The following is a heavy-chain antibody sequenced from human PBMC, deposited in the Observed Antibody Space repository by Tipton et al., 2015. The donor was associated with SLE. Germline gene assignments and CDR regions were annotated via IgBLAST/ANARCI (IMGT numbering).Heavy chain of an antibody. CDR3: AKEYYGGRGVDFDY. D-gene: IGHD3-10*01. V-gene: IGHV3-21*06. CDR1: GFTFSRYT. Sequence: GSLRLSCAGSGFTFSRYTMNWVRQPPGKGLEWVSSISSAGRYIYYADSVKGRFTISRDNARNSVFLQMNTLRGEDTAIYYCAKEYYGGRGVDFDYWGQGTLVTVSS. J-gene: IGHJ4*02. CDR2: ISSAGRYI.